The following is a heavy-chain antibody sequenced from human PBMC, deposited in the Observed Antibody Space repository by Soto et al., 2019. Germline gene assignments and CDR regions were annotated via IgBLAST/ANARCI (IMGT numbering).Heavy chain of an antibody. CDR1: GGSISSYY. V-gene: IGHV4-59*08. Sequence: QVQLQESGPGLVKPSETLSLTCTVSGGSISSYYWSWIRQPPGKGLEWIGYIYYSGSTNYNPAHKSRVTISVDTSKNEFSLKLSSVTAADTAVYYCARQEDSSGWDHNDYWGQGTLVTVSS. J-gene: IGHJ4*02. CDR2: IYYSGST. D-gene: IGHD6-19*01. CDR3: ARQEDSSGWDHNDY.